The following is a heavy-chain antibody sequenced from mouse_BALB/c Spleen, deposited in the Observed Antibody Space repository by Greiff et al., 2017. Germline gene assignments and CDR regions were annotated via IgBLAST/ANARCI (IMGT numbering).Heavy chain of an antibody. D-gene: IGHD1-2*01. J-gene: IGHJ4*01. CDR2: IDPANGNT. CDR1: GFNIKDTY. Sequence: VQLQQSGAELVKPGASVKLSCTASGFNIKDTYMHWVKQRPEQGLEWIGRIDPANGNTKYDPKFQGKATITADTSSNTAYLQLSSLTSEDTAVYYCARYQFTTATGYYAMDYWGQGTSVTVSS. CDR3: ARYQFTTATGYYAMDY. V-gene: IGHV14-3*02.